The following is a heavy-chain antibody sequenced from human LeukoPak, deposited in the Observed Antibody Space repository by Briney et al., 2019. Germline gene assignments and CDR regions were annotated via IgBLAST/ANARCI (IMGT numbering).Heavy chain of an antibody. CDR2: ISGSGGST. V-gene: IGHV3-23*01. CDR3: ATTGAPNWGPGKRSRPIDY. J-gene: IGHJ4*02. D-gene: IGHD7-27*01. Sequence: GGSLRLSCAASGFTFSSNAMSWVRQAPGKGLEWVSGISGSGGSTYYADSVKGRFTISRDNSKNTLYLQMNSLRAEDTAVYYCATTGAPNWGPGKRSRPIDYWGQGTLVTVSS. CDR1: GFTFSSNA.